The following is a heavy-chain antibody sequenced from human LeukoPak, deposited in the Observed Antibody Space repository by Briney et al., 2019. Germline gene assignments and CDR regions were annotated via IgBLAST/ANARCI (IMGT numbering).Heavy chain of an antibody. J-gene: IGHJ4*02. Sequence: GGSLRLSCAASGFTFSTYEVNWVRQAPGKGRGWVAYIGVGGNSIYYADSVRGRFTTSRDNAQNSLYLEMNSLRVEDTALYYCARETAHCGGDCFDYWGQGTLVTVSS. D-gene: IGHD2-21*01. CDR2: IGVGGNSI. CDR3: ARETAHCGGDCFDY. CDR1: GFTFSTYE. V-gene: IGHV3-48*03.